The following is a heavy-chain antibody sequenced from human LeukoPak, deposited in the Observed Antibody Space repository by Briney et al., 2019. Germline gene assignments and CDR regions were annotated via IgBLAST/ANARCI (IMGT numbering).Heavy chain of an antibody. J-gene: IGHJ4*02. CDR3: ARLGDDSTMVWGVIKD. CDR2: IYYSGST. V-gene: IGHV4-59*08. Sequence: SETLSLTCAVYGGSFSGYYWSWIRQPPGKGLEWIGYIYYSGSTNYNPSLKSRVTISVDTSKNQFSLKLSSVTAADTAVYYCARLGDDSTMVWGVIKDWGQGTLVTVSS. D-gene: IGHD3-10*01. CDR1: GGSFSGYY.